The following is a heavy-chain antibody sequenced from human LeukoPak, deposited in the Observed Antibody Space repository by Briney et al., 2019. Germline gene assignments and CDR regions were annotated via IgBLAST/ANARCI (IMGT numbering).Heavy chain of an antibody. D-gene: IGHD5-12*01. CDR1: GYTFTSYD. V-gene: IGHV1-18*01. CDR3: AREGGYSGYDFQYGMDV. Sequence: ASVKVSCKASGYTFTSYDINWVRQATGQGLEWMGWMNPNSGNTNYAQKLQGRVTMTTDTSTSTAYMELRSLRSDDTAVYYCAREGGYSGYDFQYGMDVWGQGTTVTVSS. J-gene: IGHJ6*02. CDR2: MNPNSGNT.